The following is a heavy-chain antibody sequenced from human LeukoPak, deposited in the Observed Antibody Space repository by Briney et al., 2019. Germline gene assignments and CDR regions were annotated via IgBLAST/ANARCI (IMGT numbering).Heavy chain of an antibody. D-gene: IGHD5-18*01. CDR3: AKRNGYSLDD. CDR2: ISGSGGST. Sequence: GGSLRLSCAASGFTFRSYAMNWVRQAPGKGLERVSSISGSGGSTYYADSVKGRFSISRDNSKNTLDLQMNSLRADDTAVYYCAKRNGYSLDDWGQGTLVTVSS. J-gene: IGHJ4*02. V-gene: IGHV3-23*01. CDR1: GFTFRSYA.